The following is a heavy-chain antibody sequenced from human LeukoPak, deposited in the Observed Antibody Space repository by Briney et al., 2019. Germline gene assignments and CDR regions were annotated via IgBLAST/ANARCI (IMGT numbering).Heavy chain of an antibody. Sequence: ASVKVSCKASGYTFTSSGISWVRQAPGQGLEWMGWISAYNGNTNYAQKLQGRVTMTTDTSTSTAYMELRSLRSDDTAVYYCARDRYCSSTSSYFSPNWFDPCGQGTLVTVSS. CDR1: GYTFTSSG. D-gene: IGHD2-2*01. J-gene: IGHJ5*02. CDR3: ARDRYCSSTSSYFSPNWFDP. CDR2: ISAYNGNT. V-gene: IGHV1-18*01.